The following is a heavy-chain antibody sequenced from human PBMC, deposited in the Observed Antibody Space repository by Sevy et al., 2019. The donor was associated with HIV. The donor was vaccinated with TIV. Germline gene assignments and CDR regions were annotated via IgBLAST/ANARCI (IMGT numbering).Heavy chain of an antibody. CDR3: ARDYSSGSRKFNLFDP. D-gene: IGHD6-19*01. V-gene: IGHV3-21*06. CDR2: ISSSSSYI. CDR1: GFSFSTYS. J-gene: IGHJ5*02. Sequence: GGSLRLSCVASGFSFSTYSMNWVRQAPGKGLEWVSSISSSSSYIDYAYSVKGRFTISRANAKNSLYLQMNSLRAEDTAVYYCARDYSSGSRKFNLFDPWGQGTLVTVSS.